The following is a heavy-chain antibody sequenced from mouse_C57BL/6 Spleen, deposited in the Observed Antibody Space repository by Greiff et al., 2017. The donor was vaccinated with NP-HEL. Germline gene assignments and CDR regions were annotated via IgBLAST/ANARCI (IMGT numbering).Heavy chain of an antibody. CDR2: IYPGSGST. J-gene: IGHJ4*01. D-gene: IGHD4-1*01. CDR3: ARGLTWTSYYAMDY. CDR1: GYTFTSYW. V-gene: IGHV1-55*01. Sequence: QVQLQQPGAELVKPGASVKMSCKASGYTFTSYWITWVKQRPGQGLEWIGDIYPGSGSTNYNEKFKSKATLTVDTSSSTAYMQLSSLTSADSAVYYCARGLTWTSYYAMDYWGQGTSVTVSS.